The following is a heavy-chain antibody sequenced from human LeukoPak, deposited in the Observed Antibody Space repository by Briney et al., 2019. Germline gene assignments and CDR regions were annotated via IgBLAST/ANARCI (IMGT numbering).Heavy chain of an antibody. J-gene: IGHJ4*02. CDR1: GFTFSTYN. V-gene: IGHV3-21*01. Sequence: GGSLRLSCAASGFTFSTYNMNWVRQAPGKGLEWVSSTSSTSSYKYYADSVKGRFTISRDNAKNSLYLQMNSLSAEDTAVYYCARDGQGGYFDYWGQGTLVTVSS. CDR3: ARDGQGGYFDY. CDR2: TSSTSSYK.